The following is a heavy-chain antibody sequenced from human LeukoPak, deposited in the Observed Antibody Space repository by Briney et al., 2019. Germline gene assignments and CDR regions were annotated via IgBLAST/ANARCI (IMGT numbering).Heavy chain of an antibody. D-gene: IGHD1-26*01. V-gene: IGHV3-30*03. CDR2: ISYDGSNK. J-gene: IGHJ4*02. Sequence: GRSLRLSCAASGFTFSSYGMHRVRQAPGKGLEWVAVISYDGSNKYYADSVKGRFTISRDNSKNTLYLQMNSLRAEDTAVYYCATWEVMGYWGQGTLVTVSS. CDR1: GFTFSSYG. CDR3: ATWEVMGY.